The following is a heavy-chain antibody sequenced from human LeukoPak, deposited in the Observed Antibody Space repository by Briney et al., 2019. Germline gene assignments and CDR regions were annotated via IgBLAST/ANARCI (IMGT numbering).Heavy chain of an antibody. J-gene: IGHJ5*02. V-gene: IGHV3-33*01. D-gene: IGHD3-10*01. CDR1: GFTFSSYG. CDR2: IWYDGSNK. CDR3: AREDYYGSGSYYH. Sequence: PGRSLRLSCAASGFTFSSYGMHWVRQAPGKGLEWVAVIWYDGSNKYYVDSVQGRFTISRDNSKNTLYLQMSSLRAEDTAVYYCAREDYYGSGSYYHWGQGTLVTVSS.